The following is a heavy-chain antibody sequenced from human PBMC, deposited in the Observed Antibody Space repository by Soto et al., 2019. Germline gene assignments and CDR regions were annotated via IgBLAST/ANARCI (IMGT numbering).Heavy chain of an antibody. V-gene: IGHV4-31*03. CDR3: ARASEWELLLHY. CDR2: IYYSGST. Sequence: SETLSLTCTVSGGSISSGGYYWSWIRQHPGKGLEWIGYIYYSGSTYYKQSLKSRVTISVDTSKNQFSLKLSSVTAADTAVYYCARASEWELLLHYWGQGTLVTSPQ. D-gene: IGHD1-26*01. CDR1: GGSISSGGYY. J-gene: IGHJ4*02.